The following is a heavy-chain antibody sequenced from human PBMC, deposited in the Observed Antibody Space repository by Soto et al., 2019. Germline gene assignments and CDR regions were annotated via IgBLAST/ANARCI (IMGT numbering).Heavy chain of an antibody. CDR2: INPRGEST. V-gene: IGHV1-46*01. CDR3: VVSTIGMTSGYYV. CDR1: GYTFTNYY. Sequence: ASVKVSCKASGYTFTNYYMHWVRQAPGQGLEWMGMINPRGESTSYAQKFRGRVTVTRDTSTTTVYMELTRLRSEDTAVYYCVVSTIGMTSGYYVWGHGTLV. D-gene: IGHD1-1*01. J-gene: IGHJ4*01.